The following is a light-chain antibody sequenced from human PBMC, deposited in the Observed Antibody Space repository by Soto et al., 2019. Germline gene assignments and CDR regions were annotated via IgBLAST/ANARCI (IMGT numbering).Light chain of an antibody. V-gene: IGKV3-11*01. CDR3: QYRSNWTSYT. CDR1: QSVSSY. CDR2: DAS. Sequence: EIVLTQSPATLSLSPGERATLSCRASQSVSSYLAWYQQKPGQAPRLLIYDASNRATGIPARFSGSGSGTDFTLTISSLEPEDFAVYYCQYRSNWTSYTFGQRTKLEIK. J-gene: IGKJ2*01.